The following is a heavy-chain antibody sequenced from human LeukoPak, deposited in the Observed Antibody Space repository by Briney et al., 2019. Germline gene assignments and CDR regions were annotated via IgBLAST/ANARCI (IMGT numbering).Heavy chain of an antibody. CDR3: ARLGVGATDDY. Sequence: GGSLRLSCAVSGFTFSSYSMNWVRQAPGKGLEWVSSISSSSSYIYYADSVKGRFTISRDNAKNSLYLQMNSLRAEDTAVYYCARLGVGATDDYWGQGTLVTVSS. CDR1: GFTFSSYS. D-gene: IGHD1-26*01. V-gene: IGHV3-21*01. J-gene: IGHJ4*02. CDR2: ISSSSSYI.